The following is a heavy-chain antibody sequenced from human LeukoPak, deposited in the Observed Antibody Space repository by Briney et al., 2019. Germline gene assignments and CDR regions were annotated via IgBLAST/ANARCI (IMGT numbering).Heavy chain of an antibody. CDR3: AREPYDSSGLILG. CDR1: GGSISSGGYY. CDR2: IYYSGST. D-gene: IGHD3-22*01. Sequence: SETLSLTCTVSGGSISSGGYYWSWIRQRPGKGLEWIGYIYYSGSTYYNPSLKSRVTISVDTSKNQFSLKLSSVTAADTAVYYCAREPYDSSGLILGWGQGTLVTVSS. J-gene: IGHJ4*02. V-gene: IGHV4-31*03.